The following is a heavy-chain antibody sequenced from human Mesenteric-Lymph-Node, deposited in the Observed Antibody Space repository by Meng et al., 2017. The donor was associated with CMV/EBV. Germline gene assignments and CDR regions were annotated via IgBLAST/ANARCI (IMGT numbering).Heavy chain of an antibody. V-gene: IGHV3-21*01. CDR1: GFTFSSYS. CDR3: ARGKQQLARGFDY. CDR2: LSDSGGSI. Sequence: GESLKISCAASGFTFSSYSMNWVRQAPGKGLEWVSALSDSGGSIYYADSVKGRFTISRDNAKNSLYLQMNSLRAEDTAVYYCARGKQQLARGFDYWGQGTLVTVSS. D-gene: IGHD6-13*01. J-gene: IGHJ4*02.